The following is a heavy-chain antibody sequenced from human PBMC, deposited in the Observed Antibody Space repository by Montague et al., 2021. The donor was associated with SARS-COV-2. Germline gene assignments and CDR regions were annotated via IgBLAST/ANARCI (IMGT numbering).Heavy chain of an antibody. V-gene: IGHV4-39*01. CDR2: IYYSRST. CDR3: ARHASYDYSKDRYYYYYYGMDV. Sequence: SETLSLTCTVSGASISSSSYYWGWMRQPPGKGLEWIGSIYYSRSTYYNPYLKSRVTISVDRSKNQFSLKLSSVTAADTAVYYCARHASYDYSKDRYYYYYYGMDVWGQGTTVTVSS. J-gene: IGHJ6*02. CDR1: GASISSSSYY. D-gene: IGHD4-11*01.